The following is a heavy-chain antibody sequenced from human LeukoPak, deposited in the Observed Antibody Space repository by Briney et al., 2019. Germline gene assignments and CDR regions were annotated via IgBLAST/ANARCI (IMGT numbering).Heavy chain of an antibody. CDR3: ARGNVLWGAYYYDSSGYYPFDY. CDR2: ISAYNGNT. J-gene: IGHJ4*02. D-gene: IGHD3-22*01. V-gene: IGHV1-18*01. CDR1: GYTFTSYG. Sequence: ASVKVSCKASGYTFTSYGISWVRQAPGQGLEWMGWISAYNGNTNYAQKHQGRVTMTTDTSTSTAYMELRSLRSDDTAVYYCARGNVLWGAYYYDSSGYYPFDYWGQGTLVTVSS.